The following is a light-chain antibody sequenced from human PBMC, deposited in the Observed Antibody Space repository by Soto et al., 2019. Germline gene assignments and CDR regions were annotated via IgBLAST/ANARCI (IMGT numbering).Light chain of an antibody. J-gene: IGLJ2*01. Sequence: QSALTQPPSASGSPGQSVTISCTGTSSDVGRYNFVSWYQQHPGKAPKLMISEVTKRPSGVPDRFSGSKSGNTASLTVSGLQAEDGADYYCSSYAGSNHLIFCGGTTLTVL. CDR2: EVT. CDR3: SSYAGSNHLI. V-gene: IGLV2-8*01. CDR1: SSDVGRYNF.